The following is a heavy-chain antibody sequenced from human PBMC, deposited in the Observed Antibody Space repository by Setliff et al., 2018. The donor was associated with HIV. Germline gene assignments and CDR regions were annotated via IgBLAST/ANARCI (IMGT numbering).Heavy chain of an antibody. D-gene: IGHD6-13*01. Sequence: GGSLRLSCAAAGFTFSKAWMSWFRQTPGKGLEWVAVISYDGSNKHYADSVKGRFTISRDNSKNTLYLQMNSLRVEDTAVYYCTKTMYSSRWSGFDYWGQGTPVTVSS. J-gene: IGHJ4*02. CDR2: ISYDGSNK. CDR3: TKTMYSSRWSGFDY. V-gene: IGHV3-30*01. CDR1: GFTFSKAW.